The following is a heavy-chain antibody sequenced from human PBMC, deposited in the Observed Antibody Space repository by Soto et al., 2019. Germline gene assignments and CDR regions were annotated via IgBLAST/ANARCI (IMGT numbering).Heavy chain of an antibody. J-gene: IGHJ3*02. V-gene: IGHV5-51*01. CDR1: GFSFSFYW. CDR3: ANEYVYDFENSNDYRDAFDI. D-gene: IGHD3-16*01. CDR2: MYPDGSDI. Sequence: GESLKLSCEASGFSFSFYWIGWVRQVPGKGLEWVAIMYPDGSDIKYSPSFEAHVTISADKSTSTAFLQWSSLKASDTAMYYCANEYVYDFENSNDYRDAFDIWGQGTLVTVSS.